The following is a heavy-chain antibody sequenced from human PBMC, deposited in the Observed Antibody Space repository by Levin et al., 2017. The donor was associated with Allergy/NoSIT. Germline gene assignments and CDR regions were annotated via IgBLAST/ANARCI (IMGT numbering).Heavy chain of an antibody. V-gene: IGHV3-11*01. CDR3: ARVTGGVAPPGRLDY. CDR1: GFTFSDYY. Sequence: GESLKISCAASGFTFSDYYMSWIRQAPGKGLEWVSYISSSGSTIYYADSVKGRFTISRDNAKNSLYLQMNSLRAEDTAVYYCARVTGGVAPPGRLDYWGQGTLVTVSS. D-gene: IGHD3-10*01. CDR2: ISSSGSTI. J-gene: IGHJ4*02.